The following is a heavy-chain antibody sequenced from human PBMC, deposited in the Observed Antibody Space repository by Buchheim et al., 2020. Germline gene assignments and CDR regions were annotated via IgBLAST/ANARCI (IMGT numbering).Heavy chain of an antibody. V-gene: IGHV4-61*01. D-gene: IGHD5-18*01. CDR1: GDSVSSSSYY. CDR2: SYYTGST. Sequence: QVQLQESGPGLVKPSETLSLTCTASGDSVSSSSYYWSWIRQPPRKGLEWIGYSYYTGSTNYNPSLKSRVTISVDTSKNQFSLKLSSVTAADTAVYYCARESRYSYGFGNYWGQGTL. CDR3: ARESRYSYGFGNY. J-gene: IGHJ4*02.